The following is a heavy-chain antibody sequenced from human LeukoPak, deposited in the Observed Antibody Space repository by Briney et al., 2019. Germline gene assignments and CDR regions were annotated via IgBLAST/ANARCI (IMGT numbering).Heavy chain of an antibody. J-gene: IGHJ3*02. CDR2: ISYDGSNK. V-gene: IGHV3-30*18. D-gene: IGHD3-10*01. CDR1: GFTVSSYG. Sequence: GGSLRLSCAASGFTVSSYGMHWVRQAPGKGLEWVAVISYDGSNKYYADSVKGRFTISRDNSKNTLYLQMNSLRAEDTAVYYCAKDLDYYGSGSYPASAFDIWGQGTMVTVSS. CDR3: AKDLDYYGSGSYPASAFDI.